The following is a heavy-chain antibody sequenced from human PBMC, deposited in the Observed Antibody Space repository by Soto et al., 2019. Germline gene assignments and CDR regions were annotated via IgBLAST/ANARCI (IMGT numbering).Heavy chain of an antibody. CDR1: GFTFSSYG. CDR2: ISYDGSNK. V-gene: IGHV3-30*03. CDR3: AGPYYDFLESLYSDY. D-gene: IGHD3-3*01. J-gene: IGHJ4*02. Sequence: GGSLRLSCAASGFTFSSYGMHWVRQAPGKGLEWVAVISYDGSNKYYADSVKGRFTISRDNSKNTLYLQMNSLRAEDTAVYYCAGPYYDFLESLYSDYRGQRTLVTVSS.